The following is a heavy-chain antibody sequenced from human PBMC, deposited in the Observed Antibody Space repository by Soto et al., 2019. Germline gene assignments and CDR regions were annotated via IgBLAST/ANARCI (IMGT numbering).Heavy chain of an antibody. Sequence: QVHLVQSGAEVKKPGASVKVSCKGSGYGFTTYGITWVRQAPGQGLEWMAWISAHNGNTNYARKLQGRVTVTSDTSTGTAYMELRSLRSDDTAVYSCARGRYGDYWGQGAMVTVSS. CDR1: GYGFTTYG. D-gene: IGHD1-1*01. V-gene: IGHV1-18*01. J-gene: IGHJ4*02. CDR2: ISAHNGNT. CDR3: ARGRYGDY.